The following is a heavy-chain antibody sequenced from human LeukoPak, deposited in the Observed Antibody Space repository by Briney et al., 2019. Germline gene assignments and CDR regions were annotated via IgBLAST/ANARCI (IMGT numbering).Heavy chain of an antibody. J-gene: IGHJ3*02. CDR3: ARATTYDAFDI. CDR2: IYYSGST. CDR1: GGSISSYY. D-gene: IGHD5-12*01. V-gene: IGHV4-59*13. Sequence: SETLSLTCTVSGGSISSYYWSWIRQPPGKGLEWIGYIYYSGSTNYNPSLKSRVTISVDTSKNQFSLKLSSVTAADTAVYYCARATTYDAFDIWGQGTMVTVSS.